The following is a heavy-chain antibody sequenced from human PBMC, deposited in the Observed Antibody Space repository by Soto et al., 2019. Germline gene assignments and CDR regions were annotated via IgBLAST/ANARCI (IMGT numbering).Heavy chain of an antibody. V-gene: IGHV3-7*03. CDR3: ATSPYPSYYYYGMDV. CDR2: IKEDGSEK. Sequence: GSLRLSCEASGFTFSSYWMSWVRQAPGKGLEWVANIKEDGSEKYYVDSVKGRFTISRANAKNSLFLQMNSLRAEDTAVYYCATSPYPSYYYYGMDVWGQGTTFTVSS. J-gene: IGHJ6*02. CDR1: GFTFSSYW.